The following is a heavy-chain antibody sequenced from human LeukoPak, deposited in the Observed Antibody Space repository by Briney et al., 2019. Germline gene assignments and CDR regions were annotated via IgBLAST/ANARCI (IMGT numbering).Heavy chain of an antibody. CDR3: ASALGYYDSSGYYSYYFDY. V-gene: IGHV1-69*05. D-gene: IGHD3-22*01. CDR2: IIPIFGTA. Sequence: SVKVSFKACGGTFSSYAISWVRQAPGQGLEWMGRIIPIFGTANYPQKFQGRVTITTDESTSTAYMELSSLRSEDTAVYYCASALGYYDSSGYYSYYFDYWGQGTLVTVSS. J-gene: IGHJ4*02. CDR1: GGTFSSYA.